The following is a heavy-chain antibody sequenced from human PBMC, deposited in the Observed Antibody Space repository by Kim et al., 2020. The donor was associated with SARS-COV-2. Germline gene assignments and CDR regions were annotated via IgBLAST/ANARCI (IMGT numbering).Heavy chain of an antibody. V-gene: IGHV1-69*13. CDR3: ARDRHSSSWSPFYYYGMDV. Sequence: SVKVACKASGGTFSSYAISWVRQAPGQGLEWMGGIIPIFGTANYAQKFQGRVTITADESTSTAYMELSSLRSEDTAVYYCARDRHSSSWSPFYYYGMDVWGQGTTITVSS. CDR1: GGTFSSYA. J-gene: IGHJ6*02. CDR2: IIPIFGTA. D-gene: IGHD6-13*01.